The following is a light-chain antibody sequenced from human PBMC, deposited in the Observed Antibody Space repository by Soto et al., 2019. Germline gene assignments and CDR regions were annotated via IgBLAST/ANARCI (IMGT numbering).Light chain of an antibody. CDR3: QQYSNWPVT. Sequence: EIVMTQSPATLSVSPGERATLSCRASQSVSSNLAWYQQKPGQAPRLLIYGASTRAPGIPVRFSGSGSGTEFTLTISSLQSEDFAVYYCQQYSNWPVTFGQGTKVDIK. CDR1: QSVSSN. J-gene: IGKJ1*01. V-gene: IGKV3-15*01. CDR2: GAS.